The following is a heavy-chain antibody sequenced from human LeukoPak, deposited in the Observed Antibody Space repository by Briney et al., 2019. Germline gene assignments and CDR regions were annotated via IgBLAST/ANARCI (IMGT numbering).Heavy chain of an antibody. CDR2: IGWNSHII. D-gene: IGHD3-22*01. CDR1: GFTFNDYA. J-gene: IGHJ4*02. CDR3: AKDRDSSGFAPYFDY. Sequence: SLKISCAASGFTFNDYAMHWVRQAPGKGLEWVSGIGWNSHIIGYEDSVKGRFTISRDNARNSLSLQMNSLRAEDTAFYYCAKDRDSSGFAPYFDYWGQGILVTVSS. V-gene: IGHV3-9*01.